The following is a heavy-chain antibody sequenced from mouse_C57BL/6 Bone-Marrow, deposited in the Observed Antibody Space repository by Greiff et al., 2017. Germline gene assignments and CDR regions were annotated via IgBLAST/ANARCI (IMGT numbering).Heavy chain of an antibody. V-gene: IGHV1-64*01. CDR1: GYTFTSYW. D-gene: IGHD2-1*01. Sequence: QVQLQQPGAELVKPGASVKLSCKASGYTFTSYWMHWVKQRPGQGLEWIGMIHPNSGSTNYNEKFKSKDTLTVDKSSSTAYMQLSSLTSEDSAVYYCARSRVLLCDYWGQGTTLTVSS. CDR2: IHPNSGST. CDR3: ARSRVLLCDY. J-gene: IGHJ2*01.